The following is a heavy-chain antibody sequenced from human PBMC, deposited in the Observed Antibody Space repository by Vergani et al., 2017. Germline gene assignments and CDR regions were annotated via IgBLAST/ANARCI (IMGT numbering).Heavy chain of an antibody. CDR1: GGTFSSYA. J-gene: IGHJ3*02. Sequence: QVQLVQSGAEVKKPGSSVTVSCKASGGTFSSYAISWVRQAPGQGLEWMGGIIPIFGTANYAQKFQGRVTITADKSTSTAYMELSSLRSEDTAVYYCASGADSSSWNAFDIWGQGTMVTVSS. CDR3: ASGADSSSWNAFDI. V-gene: IGHV1-69*06. CDR2: IIPIFGTA. D-gene: IGHD6-13*01.